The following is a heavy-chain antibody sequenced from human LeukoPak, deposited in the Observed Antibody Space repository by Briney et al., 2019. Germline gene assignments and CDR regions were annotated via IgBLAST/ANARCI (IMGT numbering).Heavy chain of an antibody. J-gene: IGHJ4*02. CDR2: IYYSGST. V-gene: IGHV4-59*01. Sequence: SETLSLTCTVSGGSISSYYWSWIRQPPGKGLEWIGYIYYSGSTNYNPSLKSRVTISVDTSKNQFSLKLSSVTAADTAVYYCARDENGSGSYPFWGQGTLVTVSS. D-gene: IGHD3-10*01. CDR3: ARDENGSGSYPF. CDR1: GGSISSYY.